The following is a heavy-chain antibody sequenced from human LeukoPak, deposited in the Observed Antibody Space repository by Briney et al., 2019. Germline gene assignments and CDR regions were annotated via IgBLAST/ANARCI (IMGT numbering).Heavy chain of an antibody. D-gene: IGHD2/OR15-2a*01. CDR3: ARVVEPTLLLDY. J-gene: IGHJ4*02. Sequence: GASVKVSCKASGYTFTGYYMHWVRQAPGQGLEWMGWINPNSGATNYAQNFQGRVTMTRDTSISTAYMELSRLRSDDTAVYFCARVVEPTLLLDYWGQGTLVTVSS. CDR2: INPNSGAT. V-gene: IGHV1-2*02. CDR1: GYTFTGYY.